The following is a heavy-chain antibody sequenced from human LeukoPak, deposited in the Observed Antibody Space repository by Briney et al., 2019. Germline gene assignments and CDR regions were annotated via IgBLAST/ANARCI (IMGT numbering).Heavy chain of an antibody. CDR2: INPSDGRT. Sequence: ASVKVSCKSSGYIFTSYYMHWVRQAPGQGLEWMGIINPSDGRTNYAQKFQGRVTMTRDTSTGTVYMDLTSLRSDDTAVYYYARVPLGGAFDGWGQGTLVTVSS. J-gene: IGHJ4*02. CDR1: GYIFTSYY. V-gene: IGHV1-46*01. D-gene: IGHD3-16*01. CDR3: ARVPLGGAFDG.